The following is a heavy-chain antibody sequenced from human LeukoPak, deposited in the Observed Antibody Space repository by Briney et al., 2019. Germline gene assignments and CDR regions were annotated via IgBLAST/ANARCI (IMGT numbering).Heavy chain of an antibody. CDR1: GYTFTSYG. J-gene: IGHJ4*02. V-gene: IGHV1-18*01. CDR2: ISAYNGNT. D-gene: IGHD4-11*01. CDR3: ATSDYITLPLDY. Sequence: ASVTVSCTASGYTFTSYGISWVRQAPGQGLEWMGWISAYNGNTNYAQKLQGRVTMTTDTSTSTAYMELRSLRSDDTAVYYCATSDYITLPLDYWGQGTLVTVSS.